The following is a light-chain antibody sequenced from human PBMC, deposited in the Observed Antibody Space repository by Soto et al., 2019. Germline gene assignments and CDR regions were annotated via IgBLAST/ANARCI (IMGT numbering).Light chain of an antibody. CDR1: RSDVGGYNY. J-gene: IGLJ1*01. Sequence: QSALTQPASVSGSPGQSITISCIGTRSDVGGYNYVSWYQQHPGKAPKLMIYDVSNRPSGVSNRLSGSRSGNTASLTISGLQAEDEADYYCSSYTSSSTVYVFGSGTKLTV. CDR3: SSYTSSSTVYV. V-gene: IGLV2-14*01. CDR2: DVS.